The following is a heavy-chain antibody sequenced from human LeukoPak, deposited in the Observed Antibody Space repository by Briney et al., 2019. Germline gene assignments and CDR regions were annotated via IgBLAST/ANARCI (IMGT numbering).Heavy chain of an antibody. J-gene: IGHJ4*02. V-gene: IGHV4-59*11. Sequence: SETLSLTCTVSGGSISSHYWSWIRQPPGKGLEWIGYIYYSGSTNYNPSLKSRVTISVDTSKNQFSLKLSSVTAADTAVYYCARGGGYSTSWPLGFDYWGQGTLVTVSS. CDR3: ARGGGYSTSWPLGFDY. CDR2: IYYSGST. CDR1: GGSISSHY. D-gene: IGHD6-13*01.